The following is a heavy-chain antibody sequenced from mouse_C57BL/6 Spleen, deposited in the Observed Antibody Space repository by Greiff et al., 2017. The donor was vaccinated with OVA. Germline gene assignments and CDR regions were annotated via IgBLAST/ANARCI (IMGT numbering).Heavy chain of an antibody. V-gene: IGHV1-82*01. CDR3: ARLGYGSRYDYAMDY. D-gene: IGHD1-1*01. CDR2: IYPGDGGT. CDR1: GYAFSSSW. Sequence: VQLQESGPELVKPGASVKISCKASGYAFSSSWMNWVKQRPGKGLEWIGRIYPGDGGTNYNGKFKGKATLTADKSSSTAYMQLSSLTSEDCAVYFCARLGYGSRYDYAMDYWGQGTSVTVSS. J-gene: IGHJ4*01.